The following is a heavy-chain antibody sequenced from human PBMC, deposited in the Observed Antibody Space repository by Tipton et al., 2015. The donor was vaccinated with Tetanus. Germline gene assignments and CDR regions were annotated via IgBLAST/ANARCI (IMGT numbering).Heavy chain of an antibody. CDR1: GDSVSSNSAV. CDR2: TYYKSRWST. D-gene: IGHD2-8*01. Sequence: GLVKPSQTLSLTCAISGDSVSSNSAVWNWIRQSPSRGLEWLGRTYYKSRWSTNYAVSVNSRITINPDTSKNQFSLQLTSMTPEDAAVYYCARGHVSFDIWGLGTMVTVSS. J-gene: IGHJ3*02. V-gene: IGHV6-1*01. CDR3: ARGHVSFDI.